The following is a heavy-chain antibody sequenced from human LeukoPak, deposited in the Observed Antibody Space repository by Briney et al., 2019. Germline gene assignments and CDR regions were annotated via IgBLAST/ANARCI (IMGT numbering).Heavy chain of an antibody. CDR1: GFTFSSYA. CDR2: ISGSGGST. D-gene: IGHD6-19*01. V-gene: IGHV3-23*01. Sequence: GGSLRLSCAASGFTFSSYAMSWVRQAPGKGLEWVSAISGSGGSTYYADSVKGRFTISRDNSKNTLYLQMNSLRAEDTAVYYCARVGSSGWYERGYYYYMDVWGKGTTVTVSS. J-gene: IGHJ6*03. CDR3: ARVGSSGWYERGYYYYMDV.